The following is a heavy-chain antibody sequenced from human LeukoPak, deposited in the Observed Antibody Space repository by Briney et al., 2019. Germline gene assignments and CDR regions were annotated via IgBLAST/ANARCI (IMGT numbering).Heavy chain of an antibody. J-gene: IGHJ4*02. CDR3: ARDKHSDYVFVY. D-gene: IGHD4-11*01. CDR1: GGSISSYY. Sequence: SETLSLTCTVSGGSISSYYWSWIRQPAGKGLEWIGRMYPSGSTNCNPSLRSRVTMSVDTSKNQFSLKLSSVTAADTAVYYCARDKHSDYVFVYWGQGTLVTVSS. V-gene: IGHV4-4*07. CDR2: MYPSGST.